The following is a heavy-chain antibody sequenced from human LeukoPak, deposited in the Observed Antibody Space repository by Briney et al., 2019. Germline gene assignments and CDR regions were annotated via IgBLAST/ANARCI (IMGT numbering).Heavy chain of an antibody. CDR1: GGTFSSYA. CDR2: IIPIFGTA. D-gene: IGHD6-13*01. J-gene: IGHJ4*02. V-gene: IGHV1-69*06. Sequence: SVKVSCKASGGTFSSYAISWVRQAPGQELEGMGGIIPIFGTANYAQKFQGRVTITADKSTSTAYMELSSLRSEDTAVYYCARGVEAAAGTIYFDYWGQGTLVTVSS. CDR3: ARGVEAAAGTIYFDY.